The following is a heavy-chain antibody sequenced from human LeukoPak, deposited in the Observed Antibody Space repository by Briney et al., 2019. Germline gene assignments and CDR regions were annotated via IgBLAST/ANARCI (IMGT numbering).Heavy chain of an antibody. V-gene: IGHV4-59*08. D-gene: IGHD5-18*01. CDR3: ARRKGDTAMVMFDY. Sequence: PSETLSLTCTVSGGSISSYYRSWIRQPPGKGLEWIGYIYYSGSTNYNPSLKSRGTISVDTSRNQFSLKVSSVTAADTAVYYCARRKGDTAMVMFDYWGQGTLVTVSS. CDR1: GGSISSYY. J-gene: IGHJ4*02. CDR2: IYYSGST.